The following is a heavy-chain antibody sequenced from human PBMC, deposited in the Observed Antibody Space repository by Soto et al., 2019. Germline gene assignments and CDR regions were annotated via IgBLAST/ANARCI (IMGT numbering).Heavy chain of an antibody. V-gene: IGHV3-23*01. D-gene: IGHD3-10*01. J-gene: IGHJ4*01. CDR1: GFTFSSYA. CDR2: INGGAGGT. Sequence: GGSLRLSCAASGFTFSSYAMAWVRQAPGKGLEWVSAINGGAGGTYYADSMKGRFIISRDNSKGTLFLQVNSLRPEDTAKYYCAVLFGSHGAGSDLPAGLDHWGHGTLVTVSS. CDR3: AVLFGSHGAGSDLPAGLDH.